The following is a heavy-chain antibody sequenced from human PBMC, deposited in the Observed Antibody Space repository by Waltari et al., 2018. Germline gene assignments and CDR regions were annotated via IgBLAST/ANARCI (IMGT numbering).Heavy chain of an antibody. D-gene: IGHD1-26*01. CDR3: VRRYRVGATPFDY. V-gene: IGHV4-38-2*01. CDR2: IYHSGST. J-gene: IGHJ4*02. CDR1: GYSISSGYY. Sequence: QVQLQESGPGLVKPSETLSLTCAVSGYSISSGYYWGWIRQPPGKGLEWIGSIYHSGSTYYNPSLKSRVTISVDTSKNQFSLKLSSVTAADTAVYYCVRRYRVGATPFDYWGQGTLVTVSS.